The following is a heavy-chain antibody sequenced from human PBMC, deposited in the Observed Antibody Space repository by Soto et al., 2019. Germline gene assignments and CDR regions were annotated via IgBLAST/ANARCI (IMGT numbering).Heavy chain of an antibody. Sequence: PGGSLRLSCAASGFTFDDYAMHWVRQAPGKGLEWVSAISASGGNTYYADSVKGRFTVSRDNSKNTLYLQMNSLRADDTAIYYCAKGPLRAGYNYFDPWGQGTLVTVSS. D-gene: IGHD1-20*01. V-gene: IGHV3-23*01. J-gene: IGHJ5*02. CDR1: GFTFDDYA. CDR2: ISASGGNT. CDR3: AKGPLRAGYNYFDP.